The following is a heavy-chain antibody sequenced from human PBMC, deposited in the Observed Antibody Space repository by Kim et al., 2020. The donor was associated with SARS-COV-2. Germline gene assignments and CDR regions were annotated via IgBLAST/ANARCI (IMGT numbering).Heavy chain of an antibody. J-gene: IGHJ4*02. Sequence: DAVKGRFTISRDNSKNTLYLQMNSLRAEDTAVYYCAKDSVGIAVAGTWDYWGQGTLVTVSS. D-gene: IGHD6-19*01. V-gene: IGHV3-23*01. CDR3: AKDSVGIAVAGTWDY.